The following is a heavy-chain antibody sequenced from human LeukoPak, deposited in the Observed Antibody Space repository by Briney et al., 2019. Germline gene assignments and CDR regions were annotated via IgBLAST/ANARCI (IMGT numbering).Heavy chain of an antibody. CDR1: GGSISSDGYS. CDR2: IYHSGST. Sequence: SQTLSLTCAVSGGSISSDGYSWSWIRQPPGKGLEWIGYIYHSGSTYYNPSLKSRVTISVDRSKNQFSLKLSSVTAADTAVYYCARGSHCSGGSCYSPRPYFDYWGQGTLVTVSS. CDR3: ARGSHCSGGSCYSPRPYFDY. D-gene: IGHD2-15*01. V-gene: IGHV4-30-2*01. J-gene: IGHJ4*02.